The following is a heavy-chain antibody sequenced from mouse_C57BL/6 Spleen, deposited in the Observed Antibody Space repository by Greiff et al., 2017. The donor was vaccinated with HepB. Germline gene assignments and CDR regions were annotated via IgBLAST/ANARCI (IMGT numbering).Heavy chain of an antibody. V-gene: IGHV2-2*01. CDR1: GFSLTSYG. CDR2: IWSGGST. Sequence: QVQLKESGPGLVQPSQSLSITCTVSGFSLTSYGVHWVRQSPGKGLEWLGVIWSGGSTDYNAAFKSRLSISKDNSKSQVFFKMNSLQADDTAIYYCARSGYYLYYYAMDYWGQGTSVTVSS. CDR3: ARSGYYLYYYAMDY. J-gene: IGHJ4*01. D-gene: IGHD2-3*01.